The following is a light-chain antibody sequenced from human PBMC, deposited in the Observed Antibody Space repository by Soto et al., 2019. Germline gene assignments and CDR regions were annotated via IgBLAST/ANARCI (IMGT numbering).Light chain of an antibody. Sequence: QSVLTQPPSVSGAPGQRVTISCTGSRSNIGAGYDVHWYQQLPRTAPKLLIYGSSNRPSGVPDRFSGSKSGTSASLAITGLQAEDEADYYCQSYDSSLSGSYVFGTGTKVTVL. CDR2: GSS. V-gene: IGLV1-40*01. J-gene: IGLJ1*01. CDR3: QSYDSSLSGSYV. CDR1: RSNIGAGYD.